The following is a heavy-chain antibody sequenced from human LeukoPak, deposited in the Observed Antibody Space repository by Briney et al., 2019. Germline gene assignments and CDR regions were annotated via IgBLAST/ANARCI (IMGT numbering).Heavy chain of an antibody. V-gene: IGHV3-23*01. Sequence: PGGSLRLSCAASGFAFSSYAMSWVRQAPGKGLEWVLAISGSGGSTYYADSVKGRFTISRDNSKNTLYLQMNSLRAEDTAVYYCAKCVVPADAFDYWGQGTLVTVSS. J-gene: IGHJ4*02. D-gene: IGHD2-2*01. CDR2: ISGSGGST. CDR3: AKCVVPADAFDY. CDR1: GFAFSSYA.